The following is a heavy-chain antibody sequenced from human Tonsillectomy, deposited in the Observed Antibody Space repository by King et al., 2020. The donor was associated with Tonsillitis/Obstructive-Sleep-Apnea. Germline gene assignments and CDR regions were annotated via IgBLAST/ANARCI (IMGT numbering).Heavy chain of an antibody. CDR2: IRSKADSGTT. CDR3: TREAWGGSLTQIDY. D-gene: IGHD1-26*01. J-gene: IGHJ4*02. CDR1: GFTFGDYA. Sequence: VQLVESGGGLVQPGRSLRLSCTTSGFTFGDYAMSWVRQAPGKGLEWVGLIRSKADSGTTEYAASVKGRFMISREDSKSVAYLQMNSLKTEDTAVYYCTREAWGGSLTQIDYWGQGTLVTVSS. V-gene: IGHV3-49*04.